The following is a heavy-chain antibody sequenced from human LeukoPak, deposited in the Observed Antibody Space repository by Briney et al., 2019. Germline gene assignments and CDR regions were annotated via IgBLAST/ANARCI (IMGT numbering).Heavy chain of an antibody. J-gene: IGHJ3*02. Sequence: GGSLRLSCAASGFIFSGYWIHWVRQAPEKGLVWVSRINSDGSSTSYADSVKGRFTISRDDAKKTLYLQMNSLRVEDTAVYYCARPSGSYYYDAFDIWGHGTMVTVSS. CDR2: INSDGSST. CDR1: GFIFSGYW. CDR3: ARPSGSYYYDAFDI. D-gene: IGHD1-26*01. V-gene: IGHV3-74*01.